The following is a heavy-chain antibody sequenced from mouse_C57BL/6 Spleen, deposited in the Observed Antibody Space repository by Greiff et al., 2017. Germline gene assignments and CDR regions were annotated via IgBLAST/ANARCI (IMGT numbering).Heavy chain of an antibody. CDR2: IYPRDGST. Sequence: VKVVESDAELVKPGASVKISCKVSGYTFTDHTIHWMKQRPEQGLEWIGYIYPRDGSTKYNEKFKGTATLTADKSSSTAYMQLNSLTSEDSAVYFCARGSGLLFDYWGQGTTLTVSS. V-gene: IGHV1-78*01. CDR1: GYTFTDHT. CDR3: ARGSGLLFDY. J-gene: IGHJ2*01. D-gene: IGHD2-3*01.